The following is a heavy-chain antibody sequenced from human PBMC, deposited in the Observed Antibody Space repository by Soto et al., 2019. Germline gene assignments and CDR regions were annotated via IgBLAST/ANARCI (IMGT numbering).Heavy chain of an antibody. CDR2: IYYSGST. D-gene: IGHD5-12*01. V-gene: IGHV4-59*08. CDR1: GGSISSYY. Sequence: SETLSLTCTVSGGSISSYYWSWIRQPPGKGLEWIGYIYYSGSTNYNPSLKSRVTISVDTSKNQFSLKLSSVTAADTAVYYCARYEYSGYDGGAFDIWGQGTMVTVSS. J-gene: IGHJ3*02. CDR3: ARYEYSGYDGGAFDI.